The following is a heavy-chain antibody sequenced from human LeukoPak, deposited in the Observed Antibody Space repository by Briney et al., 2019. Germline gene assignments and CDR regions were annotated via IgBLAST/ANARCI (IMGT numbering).Heavy chain of an antibody. V-gene: IGHV3-33*01. CDR2: IWYDGSDE. J-gene: IGHJ3*01. CDR3: VRAGDAFDL. CDR1: GFTFSSYG. Sequence: GGSLRLSCAASGFTFSSYGMHWVRQAPGKGLEWVAVIWYDGSDEYYTDSVKGRFTIFRDNSKNTLYLQMNSLRAEDTAIYYCVRAGDAFDLWGQGTMVTVSS.